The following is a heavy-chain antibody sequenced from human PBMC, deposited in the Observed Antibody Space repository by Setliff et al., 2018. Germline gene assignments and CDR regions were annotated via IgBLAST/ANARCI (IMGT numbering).Heavy chain of an antibody. J-gene: IGHJ6*03. CDR3: ARSGGGYDFWSGYLVSHYYYYYYMDV. Sequence: VASVKVSCKVSGYTLTELSMHWVRQAPGKGLEWMGGFDPEDEETIYAQKFQGRVTITRNTSISTAYMELSSLRSEDTAVYYCARSGGGYDFWSGYLVSHYYYYYYMDVWGKGTTVTVSS. V-gene: IGHV1-24*01. D-gene: IGHD3-3*01. CDR1: GYTLTELS. CDR2: FDPEDEET.